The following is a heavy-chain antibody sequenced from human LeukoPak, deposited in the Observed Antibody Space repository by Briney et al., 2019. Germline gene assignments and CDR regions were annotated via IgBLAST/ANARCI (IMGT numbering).Heavy chain of an antibody. CDR3: ARTLFGDQYQLLHNWFDP. D-gene: IGHD2-2*01. CDR1: GYTFTNYA. V-gene: IGHV7-4-1*02. J-gene: IGHJ5*02. Sequence: ASVKVSCTASGYTFTNYAMNWVRQAPGQGLEWMGWINTDTGNPTYAQGFTRRLVFSLDTSASTAYLQISSLKAEDTAVYYCARTLFGDQYQLLHNWFDPWGQGTLVTVSS. CDR2: INTDTGNP.